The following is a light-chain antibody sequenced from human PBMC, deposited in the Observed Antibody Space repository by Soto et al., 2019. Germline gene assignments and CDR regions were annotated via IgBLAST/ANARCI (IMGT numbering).Light chain of an antibody. CDR3: QQYYAPPYS. J-gene: IGKJ2*03. V-gene: IGKV4-1*01. CDR2: WAS. Sequence: DIVMTQSPDSLAVSLGERATISCKSSQSILNSSNNKNHLAWYQQKSGQPPKLLIYWASTRESGVPDRFSGSGSGTDFTLTNSSLQAEDVAAVYYCQQYYAPPYSFGQGTKLEI. CDR1: QSILNSSNNKNH.